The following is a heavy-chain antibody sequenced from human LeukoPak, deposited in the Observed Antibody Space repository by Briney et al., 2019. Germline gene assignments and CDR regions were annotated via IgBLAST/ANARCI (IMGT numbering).Heavy chain of an antibody. CDR2: ISGSGGST. D-gene: IGHD3-3*01. CDR3: AKDNLGDFWSGYYGMDV. J-gene: IGHJ6*02. Sequence: GGSLSLSCAASGFTFSSYAMSWVRQAPGKGLEWVSAISGSGGSTYYADSVKGRFTISRDNYKNTLYLQMNSLRAEDTAVYYCAKDNLGDFWSGYYGMDVWGQGTTVTVSS. V-gene: IGHV3-23*01. CDR1: GFTFSSYA.